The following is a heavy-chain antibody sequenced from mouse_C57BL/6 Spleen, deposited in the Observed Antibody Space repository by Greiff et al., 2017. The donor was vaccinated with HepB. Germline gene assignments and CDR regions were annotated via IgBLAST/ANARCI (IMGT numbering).Heavy chain of an antibody. V-gene: IGHV5-4*01. Sequence: EVQLVESGGGLVKPGGSLKLSCAASGFTFSSYAMSWVRQTPEKRLEWVATISDGGSYTYYPDNVKGRFTISRDNAKNNLYVQMSHLKSEDTALYYGARYGYYPYYAMDYWGQGTSVTVSS. CDR1: GFTFSSYA. CDR2: ISDGGSYT. J-gene: IGHJ4*01. D-gene: IGHD2-3*01. CDR3: ARYGYYPYYAMDY.